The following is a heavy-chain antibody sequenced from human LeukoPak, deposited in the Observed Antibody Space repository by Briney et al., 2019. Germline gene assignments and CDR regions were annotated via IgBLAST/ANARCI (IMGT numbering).Heavy chain of an antibody. CDR1: GGTFSSYA. J-gene: IGHJ4*02. Sequence: SVKVSCKASGGTFSSYAISWVRQAPGQGLEWMGGIIPIFGTANYAQKFQGRVTITADESTSTAYMELSSLRSEDTAVYYCARLGSSWRYYFDYWGQGTLVIVSS. D-gene: IGHD6-6*01. V-gene: IGHV1-69*13. CDR2: IIPIFGTA. CDR3: ARLGSSWRYYFDY.